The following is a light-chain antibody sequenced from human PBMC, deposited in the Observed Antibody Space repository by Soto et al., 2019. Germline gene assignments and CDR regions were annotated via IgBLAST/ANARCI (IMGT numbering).Light chain of an antibody. CDR2: KAS. CDR3: HQYNRYWT. V-gene: IGKV1-5*03. J-gene: IGKJ1*01. CDR1: QSISSW. Sequence: DIQMTQSPSTLSASVGDRVTITCRASQSISSWLAWYQQKPGKAPKLLIYKASSLESGVPSRFSGSGSGTEFTLTISSLQPDASATYYCHQYNRYWTFGQGTKVEIK.